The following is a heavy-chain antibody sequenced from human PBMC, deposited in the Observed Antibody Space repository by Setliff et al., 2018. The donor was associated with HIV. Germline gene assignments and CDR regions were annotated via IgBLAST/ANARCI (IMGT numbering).Heavy chain of an antibody. CDR3: ARGGAVAGS. CDR1: GGSISSSSYY. Sequence: SETLSLTCTVSGGSISSSSYYWGWIRQPPGKGLEWLGSIYSSGSPSYNPSLSSRLTISVDTSKNHVSLRLSSVTAADTGVYYCARGGAVAGSWGQGTLVTVSS. V-gene: IGHV4-39*02. D-gene: IGHD6-19*01. J-gene: IGHJ4*02. CDR2: IYSSGSP.